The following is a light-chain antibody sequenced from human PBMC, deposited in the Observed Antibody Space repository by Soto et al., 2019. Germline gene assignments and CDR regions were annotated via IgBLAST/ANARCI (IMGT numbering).Light chain of an antibody. CDR1: QSISSW. J-gene: IGKJ1*01. CDR2: DAS. V-gene: IGKV1-5*01. Sequence: DIQMTQSPSTLSASVGVRVTITCRARQSISSWLAWYQQKPGKAPKLLIYDASSLESGVTSRFSGSGSGTEFPLTISILQPYDFATSSRQQYNSYSATYGQGTKVEIK. CDR3: QQYNSYSAT.